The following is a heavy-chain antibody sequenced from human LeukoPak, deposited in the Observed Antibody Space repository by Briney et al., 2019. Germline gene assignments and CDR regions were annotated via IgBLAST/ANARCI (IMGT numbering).Heavy chain of an antibody. Sequence: PSETLSLTCTVSGVSISSYYWSWLRQPPGKGLEWIGYIYNSGSTNSNPSLQSRAAISLDASRNQFSLKLTSVTAADTAVYYCARHDRNGGRYNDFDYWGQGTLITVSS. J-gene: IGHJ4*02. CDR3: ARHDRNGGRYNDFDY. V-gene: IGHV4-59*08. D-gene: IGHD2-15*01. CDR2: IYNSGST. CDR1: GVSISSYY.